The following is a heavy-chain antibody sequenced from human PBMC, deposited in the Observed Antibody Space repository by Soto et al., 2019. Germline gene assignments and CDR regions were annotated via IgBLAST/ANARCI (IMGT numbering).Heavy chain of an antibody. J-gene: IGHJ4*02. CDR1: GYTLASYD. CDR3: VRGRVMITFGVVIVIDY. D-gene: IGHD3-16*02. Sequence: ASVKVSCKASGYTLASYDSSWVRQATGQGLEWMGWINPNTGYTDYAQKFQDRVTMTGNTSITTAYMELSSLRSEDTAVYYCVRGRVMITFGVVIVIDYWGQGSPVTVSS. CDR2: INPNTGYT. V-gene: IGHV1-8*01.